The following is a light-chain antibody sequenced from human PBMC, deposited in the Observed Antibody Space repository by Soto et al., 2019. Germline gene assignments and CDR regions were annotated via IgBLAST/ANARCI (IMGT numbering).Light chain of an antibody. CDR2: DTS. CDR1: TVAVTSGHY. J-gene: IGLJ1*01. Sequence: QAVVTQEPSLTVSPGGTITLTCGSSTVAVTSGHYPYWFQQKPGQAPRTLIYDTSNRHSWTPARFSGSLLGGKAALTLSGAQSEDEAGYCCLITYGGARRDGFGTGTKVTVL. CDR3: LITYGGARRDG. V-gene: IGLV7-46*01.